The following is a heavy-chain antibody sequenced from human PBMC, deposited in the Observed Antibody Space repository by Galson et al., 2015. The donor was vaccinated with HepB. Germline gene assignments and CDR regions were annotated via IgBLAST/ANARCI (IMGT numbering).Heavy chain of an antibody. Sequence: SLRLSCAASGFTFSNYGLHWVRQAPGKGLEWVAIISYDGTDKKYADSVKGRFTISRDNSKNTLYLQMNSLRAEDTALYYCAKDPYLYSALAGTMAGFDYWGQGALVTVSS. CDR3: AKDPYLYSALAGTMAGFDY. CDR1: GFTFSNYG. CDR2: ISYDGTDK. J-gene: IGHJ4*02. D-gene: IGHD6-19*01. V-gene: IGHV3-30-3*01.